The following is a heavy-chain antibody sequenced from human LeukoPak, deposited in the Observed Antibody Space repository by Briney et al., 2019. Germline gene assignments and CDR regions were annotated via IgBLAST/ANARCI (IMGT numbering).Heavy chain of an antibody. CDR2: ISAYNGNT. D-gene: IGHD6-6*01. Sequence: ASVKVSCKASGYTFTGYYMHWVRQAPGQGLEWMGWISAYNGNTNYAQKLQGRVTMTTDTSTSTAYMELRSLRSDDTAVYYCARDVDRWQLAPAYWGQGTLVTVSS. CDR1: GYTFTGYY. V-gene: IGHV1-18*04. CDR3: ARDVDRWQLAPAY. J-gene: IGHJ4*02.